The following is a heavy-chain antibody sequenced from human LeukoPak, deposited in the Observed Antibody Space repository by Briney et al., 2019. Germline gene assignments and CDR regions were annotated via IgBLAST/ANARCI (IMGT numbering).Heavy chain of an antibody. V-gene: IGHV3-7*03. Sequence: GGSLRLSYAASGFSFSTYWMSWVRQAPGKGLEWVANIKQDGSEKYYVDSVKGRFTISRENAKNSVYLQMNSLRAEDTAVYYCARVGSFTHQWSGWGQGTLVTVSS. CDR2: IKQDGSEK. J-gene: IGHJ4*02. CDR1: GFSFSTYW. CDR3: ARVGSFTHQWSG. D-gene: IGHD2-15*01.